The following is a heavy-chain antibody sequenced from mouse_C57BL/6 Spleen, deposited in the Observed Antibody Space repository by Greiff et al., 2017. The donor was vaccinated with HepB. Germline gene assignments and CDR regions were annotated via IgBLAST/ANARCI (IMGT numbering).Heavy chain of an antibody. D-gene: IGHD2-4*01. V-gene: IGHV7-3*01. CDR3: ASDPYDYSAWFAY. Sequence: EVHLVESGGGLVQPGGSLSLSCAASGFTFTDYYMSWVRQPPGKALEWLGFIRNKANGYTTEYSASVKGRFTISRDNSQSILYLQMIALRAEDSATYYCASDPYDYSAWFAYWGQGTLVTVSA. CDR1: GFTFTDYY. J-gene: IGHJ3*01. CDR2: IRNKANGYTT.